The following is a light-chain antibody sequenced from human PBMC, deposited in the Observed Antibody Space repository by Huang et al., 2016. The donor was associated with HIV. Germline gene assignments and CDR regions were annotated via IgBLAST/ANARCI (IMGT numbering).Light chain of an antibody. CDR1: QSISSY. CDR2: AAS. CDR3: QQSYSTPPWT. J-gene: IGKJ1*01. V-gene: IGKV1-39*01. Sequence: DIQMTQFPSSLSAFVGDRVTITCRASQSISSYLNWYQQKPGKAPKLLISAASSLQSGVPSRFSGSGSGTDFTLTISSLQPEDFATYYCQQSYSTPPWTFGQGTKVEIK.